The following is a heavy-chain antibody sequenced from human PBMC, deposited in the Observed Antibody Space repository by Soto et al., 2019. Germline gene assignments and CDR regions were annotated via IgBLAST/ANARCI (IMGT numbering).Heavy chain of an antibody. D-gene: IGHD3-3*01. CDR2: IKSDGSST. CDR3: ARALRYEPY. V-gene: IGHV3-74*01. CDR1: GFTFSSYW. Sequence: EVQLVESGGGLVQPGGSLRLSCAASGFTFSSYWMHWVRQAPGKGLVWVSRIKSDGSSTIYADSVKGRFTISRDNAKNTLYLQMHXLXAEDXAXXYXARALRYEPYWGQGILVTVSS. J-gene: IGHJ4*02.